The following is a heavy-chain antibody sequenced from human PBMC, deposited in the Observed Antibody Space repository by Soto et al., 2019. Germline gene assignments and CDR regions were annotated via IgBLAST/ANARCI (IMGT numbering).Heavy chain of an antibody. D-gene: IGHD2-2*01. V-gene: IGHV4-39*01. CDR2: IYYSGST. J-gene: IGHJ6*03. CDR1: GGSISSSSYY. Sequence: SETLSLTCTVSGGSISSSSYYWGWIRQPPGKGLEWIGSIYYSGSTYYNPSLKSRVTISVDTSKNQFSLKLSSVTAADTAVYYCARHARDIVVVPAAYYYYYYMDVWGKGTTVTVSS. CDR3: ARHARDIVVVPAAYYYYYYMDV.